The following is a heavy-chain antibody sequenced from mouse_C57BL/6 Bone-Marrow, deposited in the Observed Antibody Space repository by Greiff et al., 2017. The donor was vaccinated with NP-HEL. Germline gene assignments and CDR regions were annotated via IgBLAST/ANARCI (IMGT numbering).Heavy chain of an antibody. V-gene: IGHV1-54*01. CDR3: AIGVYYGSSYDY. CDR1: GYAFTNYL. J-gene: IGHJ2*01. Sequence: QVQLQQSGAELVRPGTSVKVSCKASGYAFTNYLIEWVKQRPGQGLEWIGVINPGSGGTNYNEKFKGKATLTADKSSSTAYMQLSSLTSEDSAVYFCAIGVYYGSSYDYWGQGTTLTVSS. CDR2: INPGSGGT. D-gene: IGHD1-1*01.